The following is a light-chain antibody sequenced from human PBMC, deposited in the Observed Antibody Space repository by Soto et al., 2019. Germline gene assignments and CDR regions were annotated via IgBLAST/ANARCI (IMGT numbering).Light chain of an antibody. V-gene: IGKV3D-15*01. CDR2: GAS. CDR3: QQHNQWPIT. J-gene: IGKJ5*01. Sequence: IVLTLSPGTLSLSPEEGATLSCRASRGGSANYLAWYQQKPGQAPRXXIYGASTRATGIPARFSGSGSGTEFTLTINSLQSEDSAVYYCQQHNQWPITFGQGTRLEIK. CDR1: RGGSANY.